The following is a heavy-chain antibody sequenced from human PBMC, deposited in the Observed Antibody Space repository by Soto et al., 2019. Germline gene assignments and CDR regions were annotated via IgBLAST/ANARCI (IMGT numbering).Heavy chain of an antibody. J-gene: IGHJ6*02. CDR2: IYYSGST. CDR3: ARDSKRIFALHYGMDV. Sequence: SETLSLTCTVSGGSVSSGSYYWGWIRQPPGKGLEWIGYIYYSGSTNYNPSLKSRVTISVDTSKNQFSLKLSSVTAADTAVYYCARDSKRIFALHYGMDVWGQGTTVTVSS. V-gene: IGHV4-61*01. D-gene: IGHD3-3*01. CDR1: GGSVSSGSYY.